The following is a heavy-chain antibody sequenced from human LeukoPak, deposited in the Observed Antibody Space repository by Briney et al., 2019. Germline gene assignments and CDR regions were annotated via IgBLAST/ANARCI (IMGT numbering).Heavy chain of an antibody. CDR1: GFTFSSYW. J-gene: IGHJ4*02. Sequence: GGSLRLSCAVSGFTFSSYWMSWVRQAPGKGLEWVANIKQDGSEKYYVDSVKGRFTISRDNAKNSLYLQMNSLRAEDTAVYYCARDLADYWGQGTMVTVSS. CDR2: IKQDGSEK. CDR3: ARDLADY. V-gene: IGHV3-7*05.